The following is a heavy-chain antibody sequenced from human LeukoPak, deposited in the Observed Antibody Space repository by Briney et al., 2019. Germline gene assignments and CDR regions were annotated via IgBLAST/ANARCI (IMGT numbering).Heavy chain of an antibody. D-gene: IGHD1-26*01. CDR3: ARIINTGIYGRGWFDR. CDR2: IYYDGSP. J-gene: IGHJ5*02. Sequence: PSETLSLTCSVSGDSISSGSYYWGWVRQPPGKCLEWIGSIYYDGSPYYSPSLQGRVTISIDTSKNQFSLQLNSVTAADTAVYSCARIINTGIYGRGWFDRWGQGTLVTVSS. CDR1: GDSISSGSYY. V-gene: IGHV4-39*07.